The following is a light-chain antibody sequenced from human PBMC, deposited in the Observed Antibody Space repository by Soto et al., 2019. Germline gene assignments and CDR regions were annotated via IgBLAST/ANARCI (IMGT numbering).Light chain of an antibody. Sequence: QSVLTQPASVSGSPGQSITISCTGTSSDVGGYNYVSWYQQHPGKAPKLMIYEVSNRPSGVSNRFSGSKSGNTASLTISGLQAEGEADYYCSSYTSSSTLWVFGVGTKLTVL. CDR2: EVS. J-gene: IGLJ3*02. CDR3: SSYTSSSTLWV. V-gene: IGLV2-14*01. CDR1: SSDVGGYNY.